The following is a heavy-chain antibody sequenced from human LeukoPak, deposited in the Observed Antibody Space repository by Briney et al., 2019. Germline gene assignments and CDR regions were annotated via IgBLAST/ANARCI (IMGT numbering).Heavy chain of an antibody. CDR3: ARFQLEMATIGKGGHAFDI. CDR1: GFTFSSYG. J-gene: IGHJ3*02. Sequence: PGGSLRLSCAAAGFTFSSYGMHWVRQAPGKGLEWVAVISYDGSNKYYADSVKGRFTISRDNSKNTLYLQMNSPRAEDTAVYYCARFQLEMATIGKGGHAFDIWGQGTMVTVSS. V-gene: IGHV3-30*03. D-gene: IGHD5-24*01. CDR2: ISYDGSNK.